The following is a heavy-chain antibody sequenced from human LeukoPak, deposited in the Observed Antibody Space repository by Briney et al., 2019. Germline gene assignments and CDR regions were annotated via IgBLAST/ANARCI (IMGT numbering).Heavy chain of an antibody. J-gene: IGHJ4*02. D-gene: IGHD6-6*01. V-gene: IGHV3-11*04. Sequence: GGSLRLSCAASGFTFSDYYMSWVRQAPGKGLEWGSYISSSGSTIYYADSVKGRFTISRDNAKNSLYLQMNSLRAEDTAVYYCARGPSIAARPNYWGQGTLVTVSS. CDR1: GFTFSDYY. CDR3: ARGPSIAARPNY. CDR2: ISSSGSTI.